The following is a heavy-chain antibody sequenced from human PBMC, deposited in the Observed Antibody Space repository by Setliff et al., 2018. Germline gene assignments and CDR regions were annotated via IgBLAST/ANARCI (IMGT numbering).Heavy chain of an antibody. CDR1: DGSICTYY. V-gene: IGHV4-59*08. CDR3: ARRSPAYYCARGPPGYYYYMNV. J-gene: IGHJ6*03. CDR2: IHHSGST. D-gene: IGHD3-10*01. Sequence: SETLSLTCTVSDGSICTYYWSWIRQPPGKRLEWIGFIHHSGSTHYNPSLKSRVTISVDTSKNQFSLKLSSVTAADTAVYYCARRSPAYYCARGPPGYYYYMNVWGKGTTVTVSS.